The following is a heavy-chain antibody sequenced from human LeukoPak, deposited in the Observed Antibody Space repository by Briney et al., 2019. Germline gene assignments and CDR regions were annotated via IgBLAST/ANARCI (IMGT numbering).Heavy chain of an antibody. CDR2: ISHDGSNK. Sequence: GGSLRLSCAASGFTFSSYGMHWVRQAPGKGLEWVAVISHDGSNKYYADSGKGRFTISRDNSKNTLYLQMNSLRAEDTAVYYCAKGVEMATIAAFDYWGQGTLVTVSP. V-gene: IGHV3-30*18. J-gene: IGHJ4*02. CDR3: AKGVEMATIAAFDY. CDR1: GFTFSSYG. D-gene: IGHD5-24*01.